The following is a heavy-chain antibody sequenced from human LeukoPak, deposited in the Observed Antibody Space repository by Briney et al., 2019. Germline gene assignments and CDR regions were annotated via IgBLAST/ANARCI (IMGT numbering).Heavy chain of an antibody. V-gene: IGHV1-46*01. CDR2: INPSGGST. CDR3: ARETSVESDYYYYGMDV. D-gene: IGHD6-19*01. Sequence: ASVTVSCKASGYTFTSYYMHWVRQAPGQGLEWMGIINPSGGSTSYAQKFQGRVTMTRDTSTSTVYMELSSLRSEDTAVYYCARETSVESDYYYYGMDVWGQGTTVTVSS. CDR1: GYTFTSYY. J-gene: IGHJ6*02.